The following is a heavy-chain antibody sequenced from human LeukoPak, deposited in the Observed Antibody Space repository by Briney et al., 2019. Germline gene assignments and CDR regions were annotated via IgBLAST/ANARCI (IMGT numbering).Heavy chain of an antibody. Sequence: GGSLRLSCAASGFTFSSYDMHWVRQATGKGLEWVSAIGTAGDTYYPGSVKGRFTISRENAKNSLYLQMNSLRAEDTAVYYCARGWALRYYYDSSGYQPYYFDYWGQGTLVTVSS. CDR1: GFTFSSYD. J-gene: IGHJ4*02. V-gene: IGHV3-13*01. D-gene: IGHD3-22*01. CDR2: IGTAGDT. CDR3: ARGWALRYYYDSSGYQPYYFDY.